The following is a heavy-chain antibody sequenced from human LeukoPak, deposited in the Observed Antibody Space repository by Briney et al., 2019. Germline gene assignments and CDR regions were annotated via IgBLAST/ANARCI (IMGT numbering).Heavy chain of an antibody. CDR2: IRYDGSNK. Sequence: PGGSLRLSCAASGFTFNSYGMHWVRQAPGKGLEWVAFIRYDGSNKYYADSVKGRFTISRDNSKSTLYLQMNSLRAEDTAVYYCAKSVVAATAIFDYWGQGTLVTVSS. D-gene: IGHD2-15*01. V-gene: IGHV3-30*02. CDR1: GFTFNSYG. J-gene: IGHJ4*02. CDR3: AKSVVAATAIFDY.